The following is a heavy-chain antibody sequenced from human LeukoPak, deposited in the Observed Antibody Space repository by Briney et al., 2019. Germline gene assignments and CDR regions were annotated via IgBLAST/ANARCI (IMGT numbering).Heavy chain of an antibody. Sequence: TSETLSLTCIVSDYSISSGYYWGWIRQPPGKGLEWIGSIYHLGNSYYNPSLKSRVTISVDTSKNQFSLKMNSVTAADTAVYYCARVGDYGDYVNWFDPWGQGTLVTVSS. J-gene: IGHJ5*02. CDR3: ARVGDYGDYVNWFDP. D-gene: IGHD4-17*01. CDR1: DYSISSGYY. CDR2: IYHLGNS. V-gene: IGHV4-38-2*02.